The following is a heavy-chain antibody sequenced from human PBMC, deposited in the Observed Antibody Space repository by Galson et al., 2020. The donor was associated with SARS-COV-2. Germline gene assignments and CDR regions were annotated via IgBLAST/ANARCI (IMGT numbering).Heavy chain of an antibody. D-gene: IGHD3-16*01. J-gene: IGHJ6*03. CDR1: GYTFTAYY. CDR3: ARGKFASGFWGDAYNYMDV. Sequence: ASVTVSCKASGYTFTAYYLHWVRQATGQGLEWMGWIDPNNGGTNFAQNFQGRVTVTKDTSITTAYLDLSSLRSDDTAMYDCARGKFASGFWGDAYNYMDVWGKGTTVTVSS. V-gene: IGHV1-2*02. CDR2: IDPNNGGT.